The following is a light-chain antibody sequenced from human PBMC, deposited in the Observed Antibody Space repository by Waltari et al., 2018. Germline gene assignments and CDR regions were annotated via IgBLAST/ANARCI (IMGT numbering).Light chain of an antibody. V-gene: IGLV1-47*01. CDR1: SSNIGSNY. CDR3: AAWDDSLTGRV. CDR2: TDN. J-gene: IGLJ3*02. Sequence: QSVLTQPSSASGTPGQRVTISCSGSSSNIGSNYVCWYQQLPGTAPKLLIHTDNQRPSGVPDRFSASKSGASASLAISGLRSDDEADYYCAAWDDSLTGRVFGGGTKLTVL.